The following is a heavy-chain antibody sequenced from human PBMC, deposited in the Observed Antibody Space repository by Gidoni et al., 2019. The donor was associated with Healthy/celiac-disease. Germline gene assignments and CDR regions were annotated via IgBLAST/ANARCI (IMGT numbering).Heavy chain of an antibody. Sequence: QVQLPESGPALVKPSQTLSLNCTVSGGFISRGGYYWRWIRQHPGKGLEWIGYIYYSGSTYYNPSLKSRVTISVDTSKNQFSLKLSSVTAADTAVYYCAREARTLNLFDYWGQGTLVTVSS. CDR3: AREARTLNLFDY. CDR2: IYYSGST. V-gene: IGHV4-31*03. CDR1: GGFISRGGYY. J-gene: IGHJ4*02.